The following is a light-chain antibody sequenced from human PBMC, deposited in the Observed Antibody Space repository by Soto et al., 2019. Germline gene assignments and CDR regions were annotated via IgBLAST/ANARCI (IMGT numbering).Light chain of an antibody. Sequence: EIVLTQSPAALSVSPGERVTLSCRASQGIGSTLAWYQQKPGQTPRLLIYDSSTRAIGIPARFSGSRSGTEFTLTINGLQSEDFAVYYCQCYNNWPLTFGGGTKVEIK. CDR1: QGIGST. V-gene: IGKV3-15*01. CDR3: QCYNNWPLT. J-gene: IGKJ4*01. CDR2: DSS.